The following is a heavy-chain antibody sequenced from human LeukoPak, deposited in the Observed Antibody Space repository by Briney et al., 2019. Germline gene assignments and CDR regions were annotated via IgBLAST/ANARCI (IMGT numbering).Heavy chain of an antibody. D-gene: IGHD2-2*01. CDR2: IYYSGST. CDR3: ARVGLGYCSSTSCFDNWFDP. Sequence: SETLSLTCTVSGGSISSGGYYRSWIRQHPGKGLEWIGYIYYSGSTYYNPSLKSRVTISVDTSKNQFSLKLSSVTAADTAVYYCARVGLGYCSSTSCFDNWFDPWGQGTLVTVSS. V-gene: IGHV4-31*03. CDR1: GGSISSGGYY. J-gene: IGHJ5*02.